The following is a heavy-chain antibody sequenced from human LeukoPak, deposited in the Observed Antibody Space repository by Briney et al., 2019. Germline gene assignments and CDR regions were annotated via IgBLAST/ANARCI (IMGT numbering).Heavy chain of an antibody. Sequence: SETLSLTCTVSGGSISSSSYYWGWIRQPPGKGLEWIGSIYYSGSTYYNPSLKSRVTISVDTSKNQFSMKLSSVTAADTAVYYCARQTVAGTDAFDIWGQGTMVTVSS. D-gene: IGHD6-19*01. V-gene: IGHV4-39*01. CDR1: GGSISSSSYY. CDR3: ARQTVAGTDAFDI. CDR2: IYYSGST. J-gene: IGHJ3*02.